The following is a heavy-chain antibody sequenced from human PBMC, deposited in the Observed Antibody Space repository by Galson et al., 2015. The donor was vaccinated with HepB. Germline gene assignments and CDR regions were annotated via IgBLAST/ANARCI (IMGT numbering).Heavy chain of an antibody. Sequence: SLRLSCAASGFTFSSYGMHWVRQAPGKGLEWVAFIRYDGSNKYYADSVKGRFTISRDNSKNTLYLQMNSLRAEDTAVYYCAKDPRVRYCSSTSCYEDYWGQGTLVTVSS. CDR2: IRYDGSNK. D-gene: IGHD2-2*01. J-gene: IGHJ4*02. CDR1: GFTFSSYG. V-gene: IGHV3-30*02. CDR3: AKDPRVRYCSSTSCYEDY.